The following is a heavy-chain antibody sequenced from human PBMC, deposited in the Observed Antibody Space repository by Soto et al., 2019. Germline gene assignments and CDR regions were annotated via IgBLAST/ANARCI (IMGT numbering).Heavy chain of an antibody. Sequence: QVPLVQSGAEVKKPGSSVKVSCKASGGTFSSYTISWVRQAPGQGLEWMGRIIPILGIANYAQKFQGRVTITADKSTSTAYMELSSLRSEDTAVYYCASSSTAMAPFDYWGQGTLVTVSS. J-gene: IGHJ4*02. CDR3: ASSSTAMAPFDY. D-gene: IGHD5-18*01. CDR1: GGTFSSYT. CDR2: IIPILGIA. V-gene: IGHV1-69*02.